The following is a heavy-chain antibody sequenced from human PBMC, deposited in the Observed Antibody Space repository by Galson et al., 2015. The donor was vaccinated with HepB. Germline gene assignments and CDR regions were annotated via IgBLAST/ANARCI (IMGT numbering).Heavy chain of an antibody. D-gene: IGHD6-19*01. V-gene: IGHV1-2*07. CDR2: MNPQNGAT. CDR1: GYTFTAYY. Sequence: SCKASGYTFTAYYMHWVRQAPGQGLEWVGWMNPQNGATTYAHKFQGRVTMTSDTSINTAYMDLISLRSDDTALYFCARSGTGWAANWLDPWGPGTLVTVSS. J-gene: IGHJ5*02. CDR3: ARSGTGWAANWLDP.